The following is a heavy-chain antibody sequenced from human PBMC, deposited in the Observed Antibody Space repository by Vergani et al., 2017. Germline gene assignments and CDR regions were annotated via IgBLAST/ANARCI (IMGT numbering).Heavy chain of an antibody. CDR2: ISSTGTSS. Sequence: QEQLQESGPRLLKPSQTLSLTCSVSGFAINGDDTWWTWIRRSPGKGLEWIGRISSTGTSSSYHPSLGDRPAISLYTSTNQFFHTLTAVTSAGTAIYYCARCQWVIEAWGQGTLVTVSS. J-gene: IGHJ4*02. V-gene: IGHV4-30-4*08. CDR1: GFAINGDDTW. CDR3: ARCQWVIEA. D-gene: IGHD1-26*01.